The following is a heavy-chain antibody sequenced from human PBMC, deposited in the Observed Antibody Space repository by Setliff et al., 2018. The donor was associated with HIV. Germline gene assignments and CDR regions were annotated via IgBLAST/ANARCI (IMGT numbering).Heavy chain of an antibody. CDR3: ATPTDIVAPFDY. CDR1: GGSISSYY. V-gene: IGHV4-59*12. D-gene: IGHD5-12*01. CDR2: IYYSGST. Sequence: SETLSLTCTVSGGSISSYYWSWIRQPPGKGLEWIGYIYYSGSTYYNPSLKSRVTISVDTSKNQFSLKLSSVTAADTAVYYCATPTDIVAPFDYWGQGTLVTVSS. J-gene: IGHJ4*02.